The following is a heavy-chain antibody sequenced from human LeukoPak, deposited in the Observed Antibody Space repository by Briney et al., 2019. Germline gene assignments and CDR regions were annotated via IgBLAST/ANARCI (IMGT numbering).Heavy chain of an antibody. J-gene: IGHJ4*02. D-gene: IGHD3-10*01. V-gene: IGHV4-59*08. CDR2: IYYSGST. CDR1: GGSISSYY. Sequence: SETLSLTCTVSGGSISSYYWSWIRQPPGKGLEWVGYIYYSGSTNYNPSLKSRVTISVDTSKNQFSLKLSSVTAADTAVYYCARHYLYGSGSYLSPFDYWGQGTLVTVSS. CDR3: ARHYLYGSGSYLSPFDY.